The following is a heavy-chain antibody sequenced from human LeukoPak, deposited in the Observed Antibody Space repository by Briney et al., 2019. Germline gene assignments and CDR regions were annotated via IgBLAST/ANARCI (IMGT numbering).Heavy chain of an antibody. CDR2: IYTSGST. V-gene: IGHV4-61*02. Sequence: PSETLSLTCTVSGGSISSGSYYWSWIRQPAGKGLEWIGRIYTSGSTNYNPSLKSRVTISVDTSKNQFSLKLSSVTAADTAVYYCAREWVVIDYWGQGTLVTVSS. CDR1: GGSISSGSYY. D-gene: IGHD2-2*01. CDR3: AREWVVIDY. J-gene: IGHJ4*02.